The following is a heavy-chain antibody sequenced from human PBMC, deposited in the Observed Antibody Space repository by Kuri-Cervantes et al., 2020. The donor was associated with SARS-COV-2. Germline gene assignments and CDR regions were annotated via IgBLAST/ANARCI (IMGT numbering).Heavy chain of an antibody. J-gene: IGHJ3*02. CDR3: ARGVRYCSGGSCYHQLGAFDI. V-gene: IGHV4-38-2*01. Sequence: GSLRLSCAVSGYSISSGYYWGWIRQPPGKGLEWIGSIYHSGRTYYNPSLKSRVTISVDTSKNQFSLKLRSVTAADTAVYYCARGVRYCSGGSCYHQLGAFDIWGQGTMVTVSS. CDR1: GYSISSGYY. D-gene: IGHD2-15*01. CDR2: IYHSGRT.